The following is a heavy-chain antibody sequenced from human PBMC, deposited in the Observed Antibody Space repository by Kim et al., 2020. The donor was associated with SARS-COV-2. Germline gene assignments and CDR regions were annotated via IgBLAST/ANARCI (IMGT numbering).Heavy chain of an antibody. CDR3: AKSSSVSTWWLLSGYFDY. D-gene: IGHD3-3*01. J-gene: IGHJ4*02. V-gene: IGHV3-9*01. Sequence: GGSLRLSCAASGFTFGDYAMHWVRQAPGKGLEWVSGISWNSGSIGYADSVKGRFTISRDNAKNSLYLQMNSLRAEDTALYYCAKSSSVSTWWLLSGYFDYWGQGTLVTVSS. CDR1: GFTFGDYA. CDR2: ISWNSGSI.